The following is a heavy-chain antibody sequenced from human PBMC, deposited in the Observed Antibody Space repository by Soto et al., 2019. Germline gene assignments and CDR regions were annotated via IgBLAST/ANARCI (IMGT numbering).Heavy chain of an antibody. V-gene: IGHV1-46*01. J-gene: IGHJ4*02. D-gene: IGHD2-21*01. Sequence: ASVKVSCKASGYTFTSYYMHWVRQAPGQGLEWMGIINPSGGSTRYAQNLQGRVTMTTDKYTSTAYMELRSLTSDDTALYYCAREMWTLNGPQNFFDYWGQGALVTVSS. CDR1: GYTFTSYY. CDR2: INPSGGST. CDR3: AREMWTLNGPQNFFDY.